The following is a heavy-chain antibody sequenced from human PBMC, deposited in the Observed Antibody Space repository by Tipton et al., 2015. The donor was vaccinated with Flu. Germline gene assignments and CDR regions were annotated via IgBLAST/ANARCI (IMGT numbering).Heavy chain of an antibody. CDR2: IYYSGST. Sequence: LSLTCTVSGGSVSSGSYYWSWIRQPPGKGLEWIGYIYYSGSTNYNPSLKSRVTISVDTSKNQFSLKLSSVTAADTAVYYCARDFRDYGDYRLESYYYYYMDVWGKGTTVTVSS. CDR1: GGSVSSGSYY. V-gene: IGHV4-61*01. CDR3: ARDFRDYGDYRLESYYYYYMDV. J-gene: IGHJ6*03. D-gene: IGHD4-17*01.